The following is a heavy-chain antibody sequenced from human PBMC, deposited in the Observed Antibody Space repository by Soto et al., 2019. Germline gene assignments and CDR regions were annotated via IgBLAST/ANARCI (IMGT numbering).Heavy chain of an antibody. V-gene: IGHV1-2*04. J-gene: IGHJ4*02. CDR3: ARRSSLWFGEASRYFDY. CDR1: GYAFTGYY. CDR2: INPNSGGT. D-gene: IGHD3-10*01. Sequence: ASVKVSCKASGYAFTGYYMHWVRQAPGQGLEWMGWINPNSGGTNYAQKFQGWVTMTRDTSISTAYMELSRLRSDDTAVYYCARRSSLWFGEASRYFDYWGQGTLVTVSS.